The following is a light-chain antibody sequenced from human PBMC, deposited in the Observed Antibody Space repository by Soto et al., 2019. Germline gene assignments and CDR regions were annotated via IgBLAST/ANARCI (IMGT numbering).Light chain of an antibody. Sequence: IVMSKTTGTLSVSPGVRATLSCRASQSLSYYLAWYQQKPGQAPRLLIYDASHRATGIPVRFSGSGSGTDFTLTISSLEPEDFAVYYCQPRTYSITFAQGTRLEIK. CDR1: QSLSYY. CDR2: DAS. V-gene: IGKV3-11*01. J-gene: IGKJ5*01. CDR3: QPRTYSIT.